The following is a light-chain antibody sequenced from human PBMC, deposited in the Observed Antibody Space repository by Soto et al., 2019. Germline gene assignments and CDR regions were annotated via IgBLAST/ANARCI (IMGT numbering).Light chain of an antibody. J-gene: IGKJ1*01. CDR1: LTVSDNY. Sequence: IVLTPSPGTLSFSPRERSTLSCRSSLTVSDNYLAWYQQKAGQAPRLVIYGASSRATGIPDRFSASGSGTDFTLTISRLEPEDFAVYYCQQYSTSPLTFGQGTKVDIK. CDR2: GAS. CDR3: QQYSTSPLT. V-gene: IGKV3-20*01.